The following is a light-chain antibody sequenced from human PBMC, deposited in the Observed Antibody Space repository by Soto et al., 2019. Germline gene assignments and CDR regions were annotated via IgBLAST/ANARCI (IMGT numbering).Light chain of an antibody. Sequence: DIVMTQSPDSLAVSLGERATINCKSSQSVLYSSNNKNYLAWYQQKPGQPPKLLIYWASTREYGVPDRFSGSGSGTDFTLTISSLQAEDVAVYYCQQYHSTPLTFGGGTKVDIK. V-gene: IGKV4-1*01. CDR3: QQYHSTPLT. J-gene: IGKJ4*01. CDR1: QSVLYSSNNKNY. CDR2: WAS.